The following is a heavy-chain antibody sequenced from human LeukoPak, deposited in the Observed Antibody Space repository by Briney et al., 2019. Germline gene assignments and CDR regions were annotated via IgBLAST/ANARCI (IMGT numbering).Heavy chain of an antibody. CDR3: ARARYGDYRFDY. V-gene: IGHV1-8*01. D-gene: IGHD4-17*01. J-gene: IGHJ4*02. CDR2: MNPNSGNT. Sequence: ASVKVSCKASGYTFTSYDINWVRQATGQGLEWMGWMNPNSGNTGYAQKFQGRVTMTRNTSISTAYMELSSLRSEDTAVYYCARARYGDYRFDYWGQGTLVTASS. CDR1: GYTFTSYD.